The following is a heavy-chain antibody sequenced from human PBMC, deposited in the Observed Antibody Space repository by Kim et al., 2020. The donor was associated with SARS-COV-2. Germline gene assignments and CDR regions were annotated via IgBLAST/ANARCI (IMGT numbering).Heavy chain of an antibody. V-gene: IGHV3-53*01. Sequence: GGSLRLSCAASGFSVNTNFMYWVRQAPGQGLQWVSVIYSGGSSSYADSVRGRFTISRDNSKNTLYLQMNSLRADDTAVYYCARGNGIRGGHGNHGFDIWGQGTKVTVSS. J-gene: IGHJ3*02. CDR3: ARGNGIRGGHGNHGFDI. CDR1: GFSVNTNF. CDR2: IYSGGSS. D-gene: IGHD5-12*01.